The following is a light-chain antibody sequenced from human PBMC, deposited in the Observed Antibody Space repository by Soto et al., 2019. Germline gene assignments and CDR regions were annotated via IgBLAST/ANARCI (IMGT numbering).Light chain of an antibody. CDR3: SSYTSSIPYV. J-gene: IGLJ1*01. Sequence: QSVLTQPASVSGSPGQSITISCTGTSSDVGGYNYVSWYQQHPGKAPKLMIYDVSNRPSGASNRFSGSKSGNTASLTISGLQAEDEADYYCSSYTSSIPYVFGTGTKVTVL. CDR1: SSDVGGYNY. CDR2: DVS. V-gene: IGLV2-14*01.